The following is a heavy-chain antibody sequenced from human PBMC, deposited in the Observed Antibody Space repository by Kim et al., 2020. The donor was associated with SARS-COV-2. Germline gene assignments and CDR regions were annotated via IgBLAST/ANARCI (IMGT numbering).Heavy chain of an antibody. D-gene: IGHD3-3*01. CDR1: GGSFSGYY. J-gene: IGHJ4*02. CDR2: INHSGST. CDR3: ARVHQGLLIFGVVIPY. Sequence: SETLSLTCAVYGGSFSGYYWSWIRQPPGKGLEWIGEINHSGSTNYNPSLKSRVTISVDTSKNQFSLKLISVTAADTAVYYCARVHQGLLIFGVVIPYWGQGTLVTVSS. V-gene: IGHV4-34*01.